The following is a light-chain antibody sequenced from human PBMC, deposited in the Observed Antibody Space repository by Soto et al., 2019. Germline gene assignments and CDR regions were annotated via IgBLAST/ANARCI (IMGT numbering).Light chain of an antibody. J-gene: IGLJ3*02. CDR1: SNDIGHYNS. V-gene: IGLV2-14*01. CDR2: EVS. CDR3: ASYTRSVTVV. Sequence: QSALTQPAAVSGSPGQSITISCTGTSNDIGHYNSVSWYQQHPAKAPKLMISEVSNRPSGISNRFYGSTSGNTAFLTISGLQAEDEADYYCASYTRSVTVVFGGGTKLTVL.